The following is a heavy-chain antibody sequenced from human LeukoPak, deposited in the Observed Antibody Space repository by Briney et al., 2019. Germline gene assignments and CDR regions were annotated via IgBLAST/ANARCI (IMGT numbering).Heavy chain of an antibody. CDR1: GYSISSGYY. J-gene: IGHJ5*02. V-gene: IGHV4-38-2*02. CDR2: IYHSGST. Sequence: SETLSLTCTVSGYSISSGYYWGWIRQPPGKGLEWIGSIYHSGSTYYNPSLKSRVTISVDTSKNQFSLKLSSVTAADTAVYYCARHGIAVASFDPWGQGTLVTVSS. CDR3: ARHGIAVASFDP. D-gene: IGHD6-19*01.